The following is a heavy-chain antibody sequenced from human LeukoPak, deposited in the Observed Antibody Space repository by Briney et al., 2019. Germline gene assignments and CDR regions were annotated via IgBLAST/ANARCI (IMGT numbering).Heavy chain of an antibody. CDR3: AKDRHGIVGLTPFEY. D-gene: IGHD1-26*01. J-gene: IGHJ4*02. Sequence: GGSLRLSCAASGFEFHIYAMSWVRQAPGKGLEWVSGTNDNGDNTNHADSVKGRFTISRDNSKNTLYLQMNSLRADDTDIYYCAKDRHGIVGLTPFEYWGQGTRVTVSS. CDR1: GFEFHIYA. CDR2: TNDNGDNT. V-gene: IGHV3-23*01.